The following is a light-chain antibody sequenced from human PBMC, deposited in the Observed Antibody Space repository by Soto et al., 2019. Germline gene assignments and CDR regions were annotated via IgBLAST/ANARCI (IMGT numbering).Light chain of an antibody. J-gene: IGKJ4*01. V-gene: IGKV3-20*01. CDR2: GAS. CDR3: QQSGSSPLT. CDR1: QSVMSNY. Sequence: EVVLTQSPGSLSLSPGERATLSCRASQSVMSNYLSWYQQKPGQAPRLLIYGASNRATGIPDRFSGSGSATDFTLTISRLEPEDFAVYFCQQSGSSPLTFGGGTKVDIK.